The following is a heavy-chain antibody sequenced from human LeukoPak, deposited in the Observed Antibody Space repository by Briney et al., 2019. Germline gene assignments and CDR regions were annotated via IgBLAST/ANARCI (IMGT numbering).Heavy chain of an antibody. CDR3: ASQTKGYCSGGSCYNGFDY. D-gene: IGHD2-15*01. CDR2: IYYSGST. V-gene: IGHV4-59*08. Sequence: SETLSLTCTVSGGSISSYYWSWIRQPPGKGLEWIGYIYYSGSTNYNPSLKSRVTISVDTSKNQFSLKLSSVTAADTAVYYCASQTKGYCSGGSCYNGFDYWGQGTLVTVSS. CDR1: GGSISSYY. J-gene: IGHJ4*02.